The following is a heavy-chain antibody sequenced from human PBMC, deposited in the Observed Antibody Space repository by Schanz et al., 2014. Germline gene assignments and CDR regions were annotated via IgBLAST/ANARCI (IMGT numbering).Heavy chain of an antibody. CDR1: GFTVSSNY. V-gene: IGHV3-53*01. J-gene: IGHJ3*02. D-gene: IGHD6-19*01. CDR3: AKCIGWYGRCAFDI. Sequence: EVQLVESGGGLIQPGGSLRLSCAASGFTVSSNYMSWVRQAPGKGLEWVAVYSGGSTFYTDSVKGRFTISRDNSKNTLYLQMNRLIAEDTTVYYCAKCIGWYGRCAFDIWGPGTMVTVSS. CDR2: YSGGST.